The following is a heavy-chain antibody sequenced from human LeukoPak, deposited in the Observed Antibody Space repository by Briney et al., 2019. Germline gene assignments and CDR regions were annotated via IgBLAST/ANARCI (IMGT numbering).Heavy chain of an antibody. CDR1: GFTLSNYS. CDR3: ARDLAYGDDGL. Sequence: GGSLRLSCAASGFTLSNYSMNWVRQAPGKGLEWVVFISSSSSYIFYADSLKGRFTISRDNAKNSLYLQMNSLRADDTAVYYCARDLAYGDDGLWGQGTLVTVSS. D-gene: IGHD4-17*01. J-gene: IGHJ4*02. CDR2: ISSSSSYI. V-gene: IGHV3-21*01.